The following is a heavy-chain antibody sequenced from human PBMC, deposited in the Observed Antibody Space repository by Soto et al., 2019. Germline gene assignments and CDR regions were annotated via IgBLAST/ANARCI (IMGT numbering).Heavy chain of an antibody. CDR3: ATDQGGSYRIDY. CDR1: GYTLTELS. CDR2: FDPEDGET. J-gene: IGHJ4*02. Sequence: QVQLVQSGAEVKKPGASVKVSCKVSGYTLTELSMHWVRQAPGKGLEWMGGFDPEDGETIYAQKFQGRVTMTEDTPTDTPYMEGSSLRSEDTAGYYCATDQGGSYRIDYWGQGTLVTVSS. V-gene: IGHV1-24*01. D-gene: IGHD1-26*01.